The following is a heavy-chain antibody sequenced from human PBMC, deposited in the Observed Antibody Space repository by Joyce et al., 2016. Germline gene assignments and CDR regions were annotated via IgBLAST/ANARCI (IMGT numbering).Heavy chain of an antibody. Sequence: QVQLVESGGGVVQPGRSLRLSCAASGFRFSGFGMHWVRQTPGKGLEWVAVIWSDGSKKFYADSVEGRFTISKDNSKNTVYLQMNSLRADDTAVYYCARGPSCPDYWGQGTLVTVSS. D-gene: IGHD2-2*01. CDR3: ARGPSCPDY. CDR1: GFRFSGFG. CDR2: IWSDGSKK. V-gene: IGHV3-33*01. J-gene: IGHJ4*02.